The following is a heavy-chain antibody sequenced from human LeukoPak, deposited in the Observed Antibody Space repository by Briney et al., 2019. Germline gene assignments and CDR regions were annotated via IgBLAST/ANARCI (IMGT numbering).Heavy chain of an antibody. CDR2: IYYSGGT. Sequence: SETLSLTCTVSGGSISSYYWSWIRQPPGKGLEWIGYIYYSGGTNYNPSLKSRVTISVDTSKNQFSLKLSSVTAADTAVYYCARALGYSSDYWGQGTLVTVSS. CDR3: ARALGYSSDY. D-gene: IGHD1-26*01. J-gene: IGHJ4*02. V-gene: IGHV4-59*01. CDR1: GGSISSYY.